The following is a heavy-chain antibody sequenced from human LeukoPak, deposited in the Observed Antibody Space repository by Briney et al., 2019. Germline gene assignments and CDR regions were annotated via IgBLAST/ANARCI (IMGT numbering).Heavy chain of an antibody. CDR2: INPNSGGT. D-gene: IGHD2-15*01. CDR1: GYTFTGYY. V-gene: IGHV1-2*02. Sequence: ASVKVSCMASGYTFTGYYMHWVRQAPGQGLEWMGWINPNSGGTNYAQKFQGRVTMTRDTSISTAYMELSRLRSDDTAVYYCARVGERYCSGGSCYSDNWFDPWGQGTLVTVSS. J-gene: IGHJ5*02. CDR3: ARVGERYCSGGSCYSDNWFDP.